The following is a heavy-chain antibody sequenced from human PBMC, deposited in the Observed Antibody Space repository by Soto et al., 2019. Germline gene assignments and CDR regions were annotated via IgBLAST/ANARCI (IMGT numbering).Heavy chain of an antibody. CDR3: AREGYYGSGSAQY. Sequence: QVQLVQSGAEVKKPGASVKVSCKASGYTFNRYGISWVRQAPGQGLEWMGWISAYNGNTNYAQKLQGRATMTTDKSTSTGYVELKSQRSDDTDVYYCAREGYYGSGSAQYWGQGTLVTVSS. CDR1: GYTFNRYG. J-gene: IGHJ4*02. V-gene: IGHV1-18*01. D-gene: IGHD3-10*01. CDR2: ISAYNGNT.